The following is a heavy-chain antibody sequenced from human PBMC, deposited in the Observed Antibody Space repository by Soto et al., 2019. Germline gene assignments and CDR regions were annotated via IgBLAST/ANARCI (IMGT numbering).Heavy chain of an antibody. Sequence: EVQLLESGGGLVQPGGSLRLSCAASGFTFGSYAMNWLRQAPGRGLECVSFISGSGRTTYYADSVKGRFTVSRDNSKNTLYLQMNSLRAEDMALYYCAKFRRTSYSYYSMDVWGKGTTVTVSS. J-gene: IGHJ6*03. V-gene: IGHV3-23*01. CDR1: GFTFGSYA. CDR2: ISGSGRTT. CDR3: AKFRRTSYSYYSMDV.